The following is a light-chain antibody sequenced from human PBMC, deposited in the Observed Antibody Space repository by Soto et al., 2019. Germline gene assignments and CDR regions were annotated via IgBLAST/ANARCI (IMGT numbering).Light chain of an antibody. J-gene: IGKJ1*01. CDR3: HQYGDSQA. Sequence: EIVLTQSPGTLSLSPGERATLSCRASQSVSSTYLAWYQQKPGQAPRLLIYGASSRATGIPDRFSGSGSGTDVNLTISRLEPEDFAVYYCHQYGDSQAFGQGTKVEI. CDR1: QSVSSTY. CDR2: GAS. V-gene: IGKV3-20*01.